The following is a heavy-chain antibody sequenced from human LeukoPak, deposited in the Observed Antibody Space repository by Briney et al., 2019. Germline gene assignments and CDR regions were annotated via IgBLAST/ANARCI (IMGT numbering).Heavy chain of an antibody. V-gene: IGHV4-38-2*01. Sequence: SGTLSLTCAASGYSISSGYYWGCSRPPPREGLGWSSRMYHGEKSYYMPSLKSRFTILVDTSKNQFSLKLSSVTAADTAVYYSARQGYCSIGICYRYFDYWGQGTLVTVTA. CDR1: GYSISSGYY. CDR2: MYHGEKS. CDR3: ARQGYCSIGICYRYFDY. D-gene: IGHD2-8*01. J-gene: IGHJ4*02.